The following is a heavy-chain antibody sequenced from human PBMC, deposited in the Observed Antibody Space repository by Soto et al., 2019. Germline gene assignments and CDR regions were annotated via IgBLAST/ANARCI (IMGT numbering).Heavy chain of an antibody. CDR3: ATPGLGTGRYFFHD. CDR2: ISASGGST. J-gene: IGHJ4*02. D-gene: IGHD2-8*02. CDR1: GFTSSSXX. Sequence: EVQLLDSGGGLVQPGGSLXLSCXASGFTSSSXXXXXXXXARGKGLEWVSGISASGGSTYYADSVKGRFTISRDNSKNTLYLQMNSLRAEDTAVYYCATPGLGTGRYFFHDWGQGTLVTVSS. V-gene: IGHV3-23*01.